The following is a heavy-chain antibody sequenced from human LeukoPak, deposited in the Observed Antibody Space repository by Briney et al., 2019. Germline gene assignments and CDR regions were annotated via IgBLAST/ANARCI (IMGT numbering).Heavy chain of an antibody. V-gene: IGHV4-4*09. CDR3: ARHGFSASGSTGWLDP. J-gene: IGHJ5*02. Sequence: SVTLSLTCTVSGDSIRTYYWSWIRQPPGKGLEWIVFIHTSRGKNDRPSLKSRVTTSVDTSKNQFSLNLSSVTDADTAVYYCARHGFSASGSTGWLDPWGQGALVTVSS. CDR1: GDSIRTYY. CDR2: IHTSRGK. D-gene: IGHD3-3*01.